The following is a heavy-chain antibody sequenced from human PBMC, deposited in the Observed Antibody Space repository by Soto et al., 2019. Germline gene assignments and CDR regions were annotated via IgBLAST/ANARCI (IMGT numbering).Heavy chain of an antibody. CDR2: IYWDDDK. V-gene: IGHV2-5*02. CDR1: GVSLTSRPVC. J-gene: IGHJ4*02. Sequence: QITLKESGPTRVKPTQTLMLTCSFSGVSLTSRPVCVAWIRQPPGKALEWLAVIYWDDDKRYSPYLKSRLTIAKDTSPNQVVLTMAYMDHVDTATYFSAQRGDMNGNWDQGYLDNWGQGILVTVSS. D-gene: IGHD1-1*01. CDR3: AQRGDMNGNWDQGYLDN.